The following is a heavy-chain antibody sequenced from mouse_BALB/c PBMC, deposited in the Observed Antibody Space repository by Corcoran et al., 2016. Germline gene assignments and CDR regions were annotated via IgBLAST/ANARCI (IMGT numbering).Heavy chain of an antibody. V-gene: IGHV8-12*01. Sequence: QVTLKESGPGILQPSQTLSLTCSFYGFSLSTSGMGVSWIRQPSGKGLEWLAHIYWDDDKRYNPSLKSRLTISKDTSRNQVFLKITSVDTADTATYYCARTDLPNLYWGQGTLVTVSA. D-gene: IGHD2-1*01. CDR1: GFSLSTSGMG. CDR3: ARTDLPNLY. CDR2: IYWDDDK. J-gene: IGHJ3*01.